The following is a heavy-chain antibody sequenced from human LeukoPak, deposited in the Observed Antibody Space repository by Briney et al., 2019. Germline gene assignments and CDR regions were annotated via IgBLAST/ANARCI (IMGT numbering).Heavy chain of an antibody. CDR2: ITDSGTTT. V-gene: IGHV3-23*01. J-gene: IGHJ4*02. CDR1: GFTFSDFA. CDR3: VKVATLDD. Sequence: GGSLRLSCAASGFTFSDFAMSWVRQAPGKGLEWVSGITDSGTTTYYADSVKGRFTISRDNSKNTLYLEMNSLRAEDTAVYYCVKVATLDDWGQGTLVTVSS. D-gene: IGHD2-15*01.